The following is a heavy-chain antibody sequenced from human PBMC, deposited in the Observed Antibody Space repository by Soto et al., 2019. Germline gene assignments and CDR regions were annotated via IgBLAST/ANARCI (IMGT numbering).Heavy chain of an antibody. CDR3: ARNRGSGFYYFDY. J-gene: IGHJ4*02. CDR2: ISYDGRNR. D-gene: IGHD6-19*01. V-gene: IGHV3-30*04. Sequence: PGGSLRLSCAASGFTFSAYAMHWVRQAPGKGLEWVGVISYDGRNRYFADSVMGRFTISRDNSRNTMYLETNSLRSDDMAIYYCARNRGSGFYYFDYWGQGTLVTVSS. CDR1: GFTFSAYA.